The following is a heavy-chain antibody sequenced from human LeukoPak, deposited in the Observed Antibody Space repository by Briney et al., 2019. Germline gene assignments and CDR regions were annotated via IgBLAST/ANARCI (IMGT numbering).Heavy chain of an antibody. Sequence: SETLSLTCTVSGGSISSYYWSWIRQPPGKGLEWIGYIYYSGSTNYNPSLKSRVTISVDTSKNQFSLKLGSVTAADTAVYYCARTGSGAFDVWGQGTLVTVSS. V-gene: IGHV4-59*12. D-gene: IGHD3-10*01. CDR2: IYYSGST. CDR3: ARTGSGAFDV. J-gene: IGHJ3*01. CDR1: GGSISSYY.